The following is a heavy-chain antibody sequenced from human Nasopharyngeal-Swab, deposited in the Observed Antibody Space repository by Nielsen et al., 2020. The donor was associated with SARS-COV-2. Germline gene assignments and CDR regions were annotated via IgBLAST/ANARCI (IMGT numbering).Heavy chain of an antibody. CDR1: GGSLSANTYY. V-gene: IGHV4-39*01. J-gene: IGHJ4*02. CDR2: MIYSGVT. D-gene: IGHD3-22*01. Sequence: GSLRLSCRVSGGSLSANTYYWSCILQPPGKGLDLIGSMIYSGVTFYNPSLRNRVTLSVDTSKNLLSLKLDSVTAADTALYYCARHSRVTTVVVVTLFDFGGQGIQDTVSS. CDR3: ARHSRVTTVVVVTLFDF.